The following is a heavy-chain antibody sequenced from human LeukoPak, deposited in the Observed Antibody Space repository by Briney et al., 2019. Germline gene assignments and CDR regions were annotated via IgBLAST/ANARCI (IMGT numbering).Heavy chain of an antibody. V-gene: IGHV4-34*01. CDR2: INHRGST. D-gene: IGHD3-3*01. CDR3: ARGRAISY. J-gene: IGHJ4*02. Sequence: SETLSLTCAVYGGSLSGYYWSWIRQPPGKGLEWIGEINHRGSTNYNPSLKSRVTISVDTSKNQFSLKLSSVTAADTAVYDCARGRAISYWGQGTLVTVSS. CDR1: GGSLSGYY.